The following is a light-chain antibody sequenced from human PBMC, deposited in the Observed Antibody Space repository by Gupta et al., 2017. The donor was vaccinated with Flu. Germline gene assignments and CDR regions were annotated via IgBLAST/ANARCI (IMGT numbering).Light chain of an antibody. J-gene: IGLJ3*02. CDR1: SGHSRNT. CDR3: QTWDTAGNWV. CDR2: LNSDGSH. Sequence: QLVLTQSPSASASLGASVKLTCTLSSGHSRNTVAWHQQRPEKGPRYLMKLNSDGSHNKGGGIPDRFSGSSSGAERYLTISSLQSEDEADYYCQTWDTAGNWVFGGGTKLTVL. V-gene: IGLV4-69*02.